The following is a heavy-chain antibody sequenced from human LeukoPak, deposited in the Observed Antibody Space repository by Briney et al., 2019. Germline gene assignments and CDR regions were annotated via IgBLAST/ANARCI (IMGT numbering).Heavy chain of an antibody. CDR3: ARSWLAARPPKHFDY. J-gene: IGHJ4*02. D-gene: IGHD6-6*01. CDR1: GGSISSYY. Sequence: SETLSLTCTVSGGSISSYYWSWIRQPPGKGLEWIGYIYYSRSTNYNPSLKSRVTISVDTSKNQFSLKLSSVTAADTAVYYCARSWLAARPPKHFDYWGQGTLVTVSS. CDR2: IYYSRST. V-gene: IGHV4-59*01.